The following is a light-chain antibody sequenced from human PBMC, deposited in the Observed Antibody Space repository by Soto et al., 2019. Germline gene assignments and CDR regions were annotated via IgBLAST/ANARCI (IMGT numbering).Light chain of an antibody. Sequence: QLVLTQSPSASASLGASVKLTCTLSSGYSSYAIAWHQQQPEKGPRYLMKLNSDGSHSKGDGIPDRFSGSSSGAERYLTISSRQSEDEADYYCQTWGTGIWVFGGGTKLTVL. CDR3: QTWGTGIWV. CDR2: LNSDGSH. J-gene: IGLJ3*02. V-gene: IGLV4-69*01. CDR1: SGYSSYA.